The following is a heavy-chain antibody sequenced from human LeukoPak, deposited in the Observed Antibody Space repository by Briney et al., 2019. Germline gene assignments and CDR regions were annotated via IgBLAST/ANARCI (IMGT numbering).Heavy chain of an antibody. CDR3: AKETQQLVLDY. V-gene: IGHV3-7*03. CDR1: GFTFSSYW. J-gene: IGHJ4*02. Sequence: GGSLRLSCAASGFTFSSYWMSWVRQAPGKGLEWVANIKQDGSEKYYVDSVRGRFTISRDNSKNTLYLQMNSLRAEDTAVYYCAKETQQLVLDYWGQGTLVTVSS. D-gene: IGHD6-13*01. CDR2: IKQDGSEK.